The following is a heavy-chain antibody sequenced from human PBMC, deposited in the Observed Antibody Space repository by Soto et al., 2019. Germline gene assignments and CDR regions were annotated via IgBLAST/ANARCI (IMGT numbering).Heavy chain of an antibody. Sequence: GGSLRLSCAASGFTFSSYGMHWVRQAPGKGLEWVAVTWYDGSNKYYADSVKGRFTISRDNSKNTLYLQMNSLRAEDTAVYYCARDKLEWLLSYYYYMDVWGKGTTVTVSS. J-gene: IGHJ6*03. D-gene: IGHD3-3*01. CDR2: TWYDGSNK. V-gene: IGHV3-33*01. CDR3: ARDKLEWLLSYYYYMDV. CDR1: GFTFSSYG.